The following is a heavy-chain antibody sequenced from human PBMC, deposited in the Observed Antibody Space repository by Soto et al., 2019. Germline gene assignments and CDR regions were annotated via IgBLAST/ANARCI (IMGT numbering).Heavy chain of an antibody. CDR1: GGTFSSYS. J-gene: IGHJ4*02. D-gene: IGHD6-6*01. CDR3: AIEYSSSPPYYPIGY. Sequence: QVQLVQSGAEVKKPGSSVKVSCKASGGTFSSYSISWVRQAPGQGLEWMGGIIPIFGTANYAQKFQCRVTITAVEATSTGYMELSSLRSEDTAVYYCAIEYSSSPPYYPIGYWGQGTLVTVSS. V-gene: IGHV1-69*01. CDR2: IIPIFGTA.